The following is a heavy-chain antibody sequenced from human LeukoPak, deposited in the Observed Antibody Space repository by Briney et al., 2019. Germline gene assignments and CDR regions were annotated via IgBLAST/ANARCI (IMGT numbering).Heavy chain of an antibody. CDR2: IYPGDSDT. CDR1: GYSFTSYW. V-gene: IGHV5-51*01. J-gene: IGHJ4*02. Sequence: GESLKISCKGSGYSFTSYWIGWVRQMPGKGLGWMGIIYPGDSDTRYSPSFQGQVTISADKSISTAYLQWSNLKASDTAMYYCARPIAVAGTSYYFDYWGQGTLSPSPQ. D-gene: IGHD6-19*01. CDR3: ARPIAVAGTSYYFDY.